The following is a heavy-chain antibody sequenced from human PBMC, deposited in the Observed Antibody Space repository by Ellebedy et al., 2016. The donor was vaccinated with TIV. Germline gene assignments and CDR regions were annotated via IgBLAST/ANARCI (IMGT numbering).Heavy chain of an antibody. CDR3: ARHGSGWLRLLGDYRYYFDY. Sequence: ASVKVSCKASGYTFTGYYMHWVRQAPGQGLEWMGWINPNSGGTNYAQKFQGRVTKTRDTSISTAYMELSRLRSDDTAVYYCARHGSGWLRLLGDYRYYFDYWGQGTLVTVSS. D-gene: IGHD5-12*01. J-gene: IGHJ4*02. V-gene: IGHV1-2*02. CDR1: GYTFTGYY. CDR2: INPNSGGT.